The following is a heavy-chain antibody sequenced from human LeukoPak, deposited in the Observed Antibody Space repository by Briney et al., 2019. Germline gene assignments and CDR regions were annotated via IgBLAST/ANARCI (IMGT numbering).Heavy chain of an antibody. CDR1: GFTFSSYS. CDR3: AKDVPGKQDVAADAFDI. D-gene: IGHD1/OR15-1a*01. Sequence: PGGSLRLSCAASGFTFSSYSMNWVRQAPGKGLEWVSSISSSSSYIYYADSVKGRFTISRDNAKNSLYLQMNSLRAEDTAVYYCAKDVPGKQDVAADAFDIWGQGTMVTVSS. V-gene: IGHV3-21*01. CDR2: ISSSSSYI. J-gene: IGHJ3*02.